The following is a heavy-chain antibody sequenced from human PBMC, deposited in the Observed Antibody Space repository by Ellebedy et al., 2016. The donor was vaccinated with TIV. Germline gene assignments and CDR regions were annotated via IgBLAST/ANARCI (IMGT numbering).Heavy chain of an antibody. Sequence: GESLKISCVASGFTVSSNYMFWVRQAPGKGLEWVALQHSTDIPYYADSVRGRFTVSRDDSQNKLFLQMNNLRGDDTAVYYCARTDCSGRSCYSFFKHWGQGTLVTVSS. V-gene: IGHV3-53*01. CDR2: QHSTDIP. J-gene: IGHJ1*01. D-gene: IGHD2-8*02. CDR1: GFTVSSNY. CDR3: ARTDCSGRSCYSFFKH.